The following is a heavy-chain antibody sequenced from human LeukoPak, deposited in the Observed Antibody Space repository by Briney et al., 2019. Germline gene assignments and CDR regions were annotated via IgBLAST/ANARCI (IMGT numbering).Heavy chain of an antibody. CDR1: GGSFSGYY. J-gene: IGHJ4*02. V-gene: IGHV4-34*01. CDR3: ARVGYYDSSGKPDY. Sequence: PSETLSLTCAVYGGSFSGYYWSWIRQPPGKGLEWIGEINHSGSTNYDPSLKSRVTISVDTSKNQFSLKLSSVTAADTAVYYCARVGYYDSSGKPDYWGQGTLVTVSS. D-gene: IGHD3-22*01. CDR2: INHSGST.